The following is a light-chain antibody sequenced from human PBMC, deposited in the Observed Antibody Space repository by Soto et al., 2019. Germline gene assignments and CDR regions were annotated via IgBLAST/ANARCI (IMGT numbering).Light chain of an antibody. CDR1: DNDIGTYNL. Sequence: QSVLTQPAAVSWSPGQSITISCTGTDNDIGTYNLVSWYQQCPGTAPKVIIFDVSNRPSGVSSRFSGSKSGGTASLTISALQAEDEADYFCCSYGGSRPYVFGTGTKVTVL. CDR2: DVS. J-gene: IGLJ1*01. V-gene: IGLV2-23*02. CDR3: CSYGGSRPYV.